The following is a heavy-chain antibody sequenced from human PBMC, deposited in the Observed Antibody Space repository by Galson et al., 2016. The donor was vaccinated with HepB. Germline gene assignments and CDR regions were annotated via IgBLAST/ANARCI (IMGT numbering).Heavy chain of an antibody. Sequence: SVKVSCKAFGYTFVDYYVAWVRQAPGQGPEWMGWISPYNGDPKSPPKVQGRVTMTTDRSTTTAYMELQSLRSDDTALYYCARRMTTHMAAFDYWGQGTLVTVSS. CDR3: ARRMTTHMAAFDY. J-gene: IGHJ4*02. D-gene: IGHD4-11*01. V-gene: IGHV1-18*01. CDR2: ISPYNGDP. CDR1: GYTFVDYY.